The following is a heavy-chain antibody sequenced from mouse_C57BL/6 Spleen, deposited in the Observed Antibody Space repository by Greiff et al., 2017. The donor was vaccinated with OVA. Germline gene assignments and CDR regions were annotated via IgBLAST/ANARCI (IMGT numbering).Heavy chain of an antibody. CDR3: ARSGSYSYFDY. Sequence: QVQLQQSGPELVKPGASVKISCKASGYAFSSSWMNWVKQRPGKGLEWIGRIYPGDGDTNYNGKFKGKATLTADKSSSTAYMQLSSLTSEDSAVYFCARSGSYSYFDYWGQGTTLTVSA. D-gene: IGHD1-1*02. V-gene: IGHV1-82*01. CDR1: GYAFSSSW. CDR2: IYPGDGDT. J-gene: IGHJ2*01.